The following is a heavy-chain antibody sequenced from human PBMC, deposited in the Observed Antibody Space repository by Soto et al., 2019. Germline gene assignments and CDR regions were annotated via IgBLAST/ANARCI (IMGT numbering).Heavy chain of an antibody. V-gene: IGHV3-30*18. D-gene: IGHD2-2*01. CDR1: GFTFSSYG. CDR2: ISYDGSNK. J-gene: IGHJ6*02. Sequence: HPGGSLRLSCAASGFTFSSYGMHWVRQAPGKGLEWVAVISYDGSNKYYADSVKGRFTISRDNSKNTLYLQMNSLRAEDTAVYYCAKDHEGYCSSTSCYYYYGMDVWGQGTTVTVSS. CDR3: AKDHEGYCSSTSCYYYYGMDV.